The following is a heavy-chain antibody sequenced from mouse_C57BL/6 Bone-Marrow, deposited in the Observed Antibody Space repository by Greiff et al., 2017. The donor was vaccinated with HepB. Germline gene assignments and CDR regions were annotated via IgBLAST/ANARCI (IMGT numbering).Heavy chain of an antibody. Sequence: EVQLVESGGGLVQPKGSLKLSCAASGFSFNTYAMNWVRQAPGKGLEWVARIRSKSNNYATYYAGSVKDRFTISRDDSESMLYLQMNNLKTEETDMCYCVRQKGRGWFAYWGQGTLVTVSA. J-gene: IGHJ3*01. CDR3: VRQKGRGWFAY. V-gene: IGHV10-1*01. D-gene: IGHD3-3*01. CDR1: GFSFNTYA. CDR2: IRSKSNNYAT.